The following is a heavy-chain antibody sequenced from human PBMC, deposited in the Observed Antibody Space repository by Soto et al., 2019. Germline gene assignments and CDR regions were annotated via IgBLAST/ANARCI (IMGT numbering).Heavy chain of an antibody. V-gene: IGHV4-59*08. J-gene: IGHJ5*02. CDR3: ARGRITIFGVVILSNWFDP. CDR2: IYYSGST. Sequence: PSETLSLTCTVSGGSISSYYWSWIRQPPGKGLEWIGYIYYSGSTNYNPSLKSRVTISVETSKNQFSLKLSSVTAADTAVFYCARGRITIFGVVILSNWFDPWGQGTLVTVSS. D-gene: IGHD3-3*01. CDR1: GGSISSYY.